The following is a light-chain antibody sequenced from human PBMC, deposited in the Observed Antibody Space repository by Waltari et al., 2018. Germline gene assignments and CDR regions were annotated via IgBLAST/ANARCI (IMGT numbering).Light chain of an antibody. CDR2: RNN. CDR1: SNNVGNQG. V-gene: IGLV10-54*04. Sequence: QAGLTQPPPVSKGLRQTATLTCTGNSNNVGNQGAALLQQHQGQPPKSLSYRNNNRPAGISERFAASRSGNTASLTITGLQPEDEADYYCSAWDSNLREYVFGTGTKVTVL. J-gene: IGLJ1*01. CDR3: SAWDSNLREYV.